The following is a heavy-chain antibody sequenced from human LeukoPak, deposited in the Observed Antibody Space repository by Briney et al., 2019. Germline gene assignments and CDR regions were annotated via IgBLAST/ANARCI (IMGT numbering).Heavy chain of an antibody. CDR3: AREGLYSDRALDY. J-gene: IGHJ4*02. D-gene: IGHD3-22*01. V-gene: IGHV3-48*04. Sequence: GGSLRLSCAASGFTFSSYSMNWVRQAPGKGLEWISYINRGGSSIYYADSVKGRFSVSRDNAKNSLHLLMNSLRAEDTAVYFCAREGLYSDRALDYWGQGTLVTVSS. CDR1: GFTFSSYS. CDR2: INRGGSSI.